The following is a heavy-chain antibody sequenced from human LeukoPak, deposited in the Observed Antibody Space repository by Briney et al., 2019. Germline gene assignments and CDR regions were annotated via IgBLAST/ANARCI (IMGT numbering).Heavy chain of an antibody. CDR2: INHNSGGT. V-gene: IGHV1-2*02. Sequence: ASVKVSCKASGYTFTGYYTHWVRQAPGQGLEWMGWINHNSGGTNYAQKFRGRVTMTRDTSISTAYMELSRLRSDDTAVYYCARVKQWLVLYFDCWGHGTLVSVSS. CDR3: ARVKQWLVLYFDC. D-gene: IGHD6-19*01. CDR1: GYTFTGYY. J-gene: IGHJ4*01.